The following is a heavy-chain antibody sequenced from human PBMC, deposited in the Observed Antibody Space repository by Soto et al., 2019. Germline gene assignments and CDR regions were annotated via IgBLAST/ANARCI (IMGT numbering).Heavy chain of an antibody. V-gene: IGHV3-30*18. CDR2: ISYDGSNK. CDR1: GFTFSSYG. J-gene: IGHJ4*02. Sequence: GGSLRLSCAASGFTFSSYGMHWVRQAPGKGLEWVAVISYDGSNKYYADSVKGRFTISRDNSKNTLYLQMNSLRAEDTAVYYCAKTRAGIAVAGHFDYWGQGTLVTVSS. CDR3: AKTRAGIAVAGHFDY. D-gene: IGHD6-19*01.